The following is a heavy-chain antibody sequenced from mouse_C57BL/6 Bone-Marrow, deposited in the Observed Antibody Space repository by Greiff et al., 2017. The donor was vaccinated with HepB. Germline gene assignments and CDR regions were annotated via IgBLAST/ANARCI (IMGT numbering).Heavy chain of an antibody. D-gene: IGHD1-1*01. CDR2: INYDGSST. J-gene: IGHJ1*03. Sequence: EVMLVESEGGLVQPGSSMKHSCTASGFTFSDYYMAWVRQVPEKGLEWVANINYDGSSTYYLDSLKSRFIISRDNAKNILYLQMSSLKSEDTATYYCARDSSYWYFDVWGTGTTVTVSS. CDR3: ARDSSYWYFDV. CDR1: GFTFSDYY. V-gene: IGHV5-16*01.